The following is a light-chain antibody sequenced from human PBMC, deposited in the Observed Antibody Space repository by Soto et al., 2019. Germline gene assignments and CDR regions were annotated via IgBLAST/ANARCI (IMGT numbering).Light chain of an antibody. J-gene: IGKJ1*01. CDR2: WAS. CDR3: QQYYVSPPT. Sequence: DIMMTQSPDSLAVSLGERATINCKSSQSVLYTSNNKNYLAWYQQKPGQSPKLLIYWASTRESGVPDRFSGSGSGTDFTLSISGLQAEDVAVYYCQQYYVSPPTFGQGXXXXI. V-gene: IGKV4-1*01. CDR1: QSVLYTSNNKNY.